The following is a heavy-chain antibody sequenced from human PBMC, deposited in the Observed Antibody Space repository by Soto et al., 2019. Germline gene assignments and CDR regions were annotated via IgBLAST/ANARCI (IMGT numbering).Heavy chain of an antibody. D-gene: IGHD6-6*01. Sequence: PGESLKISCKGSGYSFTSYWIGWVRQMPGKGLEWMGIIYPGDSGTRYSPSFQGQVTISADKSISTAYLQWGSLKASDTAMYYCARKYSSSSEKHYYSYYMDVWGKGTMVTVTS. J-gene: IGHJ6*03. V-gene: IGHV5-51*01. CDR1: GYSFTSYW. CDR3: ARKYSSSSEKHYYSYYMDV. CDR2: IYPGDSGT.